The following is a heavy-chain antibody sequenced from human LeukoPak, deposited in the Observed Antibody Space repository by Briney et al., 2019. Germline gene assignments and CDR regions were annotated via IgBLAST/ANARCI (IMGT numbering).Heavy chain of an antibody. D-gene: IGHD2-15*01. Sequence: GGSLRLSCAASGYTFSNYAVHWVRQAPGKGLEWVAVISYDGSNKYYADSVKGRFTISRDNSKNTLFLQMNSLRVEDTAVYYCARGSGYCSGGYCFSVPGYWGQGTLVSVSS. V-gene: IGHV3-30-3*01. J-gene: IGHJ4*02. CDR3: ARGSGYCSGGYCFSVPGY. CDR2: ISYDGSNK. CDR1: GYTFSNYA.